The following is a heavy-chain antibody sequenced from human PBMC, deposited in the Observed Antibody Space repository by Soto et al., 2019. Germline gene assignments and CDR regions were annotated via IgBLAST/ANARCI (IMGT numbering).Heavy chain of an antibody. J-gene: IGHJ4*02. CDR3: ARDGGGWGYCSGGSCRYFDY. Sequence: GSLRLSCAASGFTFSSYWMSWVRQAPGKGLEWVANIKQDGSEKYYVDSVKGRFTISRDNAKNSLYLQMNSLRAEDTAVYYCARDGGGWGYCSGGSCRYFDYWGQGTLVTVSS. CDR2: IKQDGSEK. V-gene: IGHV3-7*03. CDR1: GFTFSSYW. D-gene: IGHD2-15*01.